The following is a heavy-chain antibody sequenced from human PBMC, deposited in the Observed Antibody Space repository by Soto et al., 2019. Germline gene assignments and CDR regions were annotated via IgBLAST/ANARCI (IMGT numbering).Heavy chain of an antibody. CDR1: GYIFTGYY. J-gene: IGHJ6*02. Sequence: GASVKVSCKASGYIFTGYYMHWVRQAPGQGLEWMGWINPNSGDTNCAQRFQGRVTMTSDTSISTANMELSRLRSDDTAVYYCANAFCSGGRCYSLNGLNVWGQGTTVTVSS. CDR3: ANAFCSGGRCYSLNGLNV. D-gene: IGHD2-15*01. CDR2: INPNSGDT. V-gene: IGHV1-2*02.